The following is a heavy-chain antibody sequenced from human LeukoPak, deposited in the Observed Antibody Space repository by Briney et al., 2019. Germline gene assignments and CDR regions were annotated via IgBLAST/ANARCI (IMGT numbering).Heavy chain of an antibody. V-gene: IGHV3-74*01. CDR2: INSDGSST. Sequence: GGSLRLSCAASGFTFSSYWMHWVRQAPGKGVVWVSRINSDGSSTSYADFVKGRFTISRDNAKNTLYLQMNSLRAEDTAVYYCARVRYSGSFYCFDYWGQGTLVTVSS. D-gene: IGHD1-26*01. CDR3: ARVRYSGSFYCFDY. J-gene: IGHJ4*02. CDR1: GFTFSSYW.